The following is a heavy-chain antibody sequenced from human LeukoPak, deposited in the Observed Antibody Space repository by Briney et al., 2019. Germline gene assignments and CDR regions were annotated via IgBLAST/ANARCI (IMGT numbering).Heavy chain of an antibody. Sequence: GGSLRLSCAASGFTFSNAWMNWVRQAPGKGLEWVGRSKSKTDGGTTDYAAPVKGRFTISRDDSKNTLYLQMNSLKTEDTAVYYCTTDPGDDYGDYGGYFDYWGQGTLVTVSS. V-gene: IGHV3-15*07. CDR3: TTDPGDDYGDYGGYFDY. CDR1: GFTFSNAW. J-gene: IGHJ4*02. CDR2: SKSKTDGGTT. D-gene: IGHD4-17*01.